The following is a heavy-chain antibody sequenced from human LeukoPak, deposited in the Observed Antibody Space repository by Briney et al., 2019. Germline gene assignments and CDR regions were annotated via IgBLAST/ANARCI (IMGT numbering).Heavy chain of an antibody. D-gene: IGHD6-19*01. CDR1: GYTFTGYY. CDR2: INPNSRFA. CDR3: ARGQQWLEAFDY. J-gene: IGHJ4*02. V-gene: IGHV1-2*02. Sequence: ASVKVSCNASGYTFTGYYIHWGRQAPGLGRQWMGWINPNSRFAHYPQNFQGRLTMTRDTSISTVYMELSRLRSDDTAVYYCARGQQWLEAFDYWGLGTLVTVSS.